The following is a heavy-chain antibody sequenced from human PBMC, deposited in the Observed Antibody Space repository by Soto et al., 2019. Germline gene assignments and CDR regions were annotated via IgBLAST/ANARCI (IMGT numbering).Heavy chain of an antibody. V-gene: IGHV1-46*01. D-gene: IGHD1-26*01. Sequence: QVQLVQSGAEVKKPGASVKISCKASGYTFSTYYMHWVRQAPGQGLEWMAIISHSGGSTTYPQKFQGRVTMTRDTSTGTVYMELSSLRSEDTAVYYCVRSAHQRENYYGLDVWGQGTTVTVSS. CDR2: ISHSGGST. CDR3: VRSAHQRENYYGLDV. J-gene: IGHJ6*02. CDR1: GYTFSTYY.